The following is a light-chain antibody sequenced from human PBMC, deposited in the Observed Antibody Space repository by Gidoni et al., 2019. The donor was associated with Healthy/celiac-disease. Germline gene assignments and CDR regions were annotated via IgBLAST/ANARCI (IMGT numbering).Light chain of an antibody. V-gene: IGLV1-47*01. Sequence: QSVLTHPPSASATPAQRVTISCSGSSSNIGSNYVYWYQQLPGTAPKLLIYRNNQRPSGVPDRFSGSKSGTSASLAISGLRSEDEADYYCAAWDDSLNWVFGGGTKLTVL. CDR3: AAWDDSLNWV. CDR2: RNN. CDR1: SSNIGSNY. J-gene: IGLJ3*02.